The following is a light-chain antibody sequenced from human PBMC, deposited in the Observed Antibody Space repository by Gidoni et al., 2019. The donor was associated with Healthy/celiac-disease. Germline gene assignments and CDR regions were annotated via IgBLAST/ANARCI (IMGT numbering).Light chain of an antibody. J-gene: IGKJ1*01. Sequence: LQMSKSPSPVSPSVRDRGTITCRASQGSSSWLAWYQQKPGKAPKLLIYAASSLQSGVPSRFSGSGSGTDFTLTISSLQPEDFATYYCQQANSFPPTFXQXTKVEIK. CDR3: QQANSFPPT. CDR1: QGSSSW. CDR2: AAS. V-gene: IGKV1-12*01.